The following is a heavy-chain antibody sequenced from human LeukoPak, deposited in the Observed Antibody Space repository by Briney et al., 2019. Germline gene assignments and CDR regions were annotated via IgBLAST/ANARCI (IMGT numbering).Heavy chain of an antibody. CDR3: ARRAGEYSHPYDY. V-gene: IGHV3-53*01. J-gene: IGHJ4*02. CDR2: IYSGGKT. CDR1: GFTVSSNS. D-gene: IGHD2-15*01. Sequence: GGSLRLSCTVSGFTVSSNSWSSVRQAPGKGLEWVSFIYSGGKTHSSDSVKGRFTISRDNSKNTLYLQMSSLRAEDTAIYYCARRAGEYSHPYDYWGQGTLVTVSS.